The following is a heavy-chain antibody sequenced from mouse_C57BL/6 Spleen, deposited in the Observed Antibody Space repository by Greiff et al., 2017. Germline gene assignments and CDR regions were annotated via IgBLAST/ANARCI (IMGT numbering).Heavy chain of an antibody. V-gene: IGHV1-69*01. CDR3: ARSNYVDYFDY. D-gene: IGHD1-1*01. Sequence: QVQLQQPGAELVMPGASVKLSCKASGYTFTSYWMHWVKQRPGQGLEWIGEIDPSDSYTNYNQKFKGKSTLTVDKSSSTAYMQLSSLTSEDSAVYYCARSNYVDYFDYWGQGTTLTVSS. CDR1: GYTFTSYW. CDR2: IDPSDSYT. J-gene: IGHJ2*01.